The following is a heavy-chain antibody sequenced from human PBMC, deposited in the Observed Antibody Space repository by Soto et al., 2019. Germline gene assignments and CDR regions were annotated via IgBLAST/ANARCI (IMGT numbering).Heavy chain of an antibody. CDR1: GVSVRSYT. V-gene: IGHV4-4*07. CDR3: ARDGMTTGDT. D-gene: IGHD2-21*02. Sequence: SETLSLTCIVSGVSVRSYTWSWVRQPANKGLEWIGRVFSRVSATYNPSLTSRVRISMDTPANRSSLKLDSVTAAAAGVYFCARDGMTTGDTWGPGTLVTVSS. J-gene: IGHJ4*02. CDR2: VFSRVSA.